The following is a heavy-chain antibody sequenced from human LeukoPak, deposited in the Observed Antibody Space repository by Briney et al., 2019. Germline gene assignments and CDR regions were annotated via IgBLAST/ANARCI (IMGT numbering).Heavy chain of an antibody. CDR2: ISAYNGNT. D-gene: IGHD3-22*01. Sequence: ASVKVSCKASGYTFTSYGISWVRQAPGQGLEWMGWISAYNGNTNYAQKLQGRVTMTTDTSTSTAYMELRSLRSDDTAVYYCARDPRYYDSSGYSLGFDPWGQGTLVTVSS. CDR3: ARDPRYYDSSGYSLGFDP. J-gene: IGHJ5*02. V-gene: IGHV1-18*01. CDR1: GYTFTSYG.